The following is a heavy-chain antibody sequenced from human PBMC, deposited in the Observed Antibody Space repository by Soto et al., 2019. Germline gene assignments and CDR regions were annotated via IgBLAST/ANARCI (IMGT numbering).Heavy chain of an antibody. J-gene: IGHJ6*02. Sequence: QVQLVQSGAEVKKPGASVKISCKASGYSFSTHSIHWVRQAPGQGLEWMGWINGGNGNTKYSQKFRDRVTITRDASASTGYMELSSLRSEDTAVYYCARGKGMEENYYYYGMDVWGQGTTVTVSS. CDR3: ARGKGMEENYYYYGMDV. V-gene: IGHV1-3*01. CDR2: INGGNGNT. D-gene: IGHD1-1*01. CDR1: GYSFSTHS.